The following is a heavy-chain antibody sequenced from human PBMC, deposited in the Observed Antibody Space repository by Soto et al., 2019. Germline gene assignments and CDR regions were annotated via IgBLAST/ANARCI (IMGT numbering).Heavy chain of an antibody. Sequence: SQTLSLTCAISGDSVSSSSVTWNWIRQSPSRGLEWLGRTYYRSKWYNDYAESVKSRITIDPDTSKNQFSLHLNSVTPEDTAVYYCVRLIGNSWLDFWGQGTLVTVSS. CDR2: TYYRSKWYN. D-gene: IGHD1-26*01. V-gene: IGHV6-1*01. J-gene: IGHJ5*01. CDR3: VRLIGNSWLDF. CDR1: GDSVSSSSVT.